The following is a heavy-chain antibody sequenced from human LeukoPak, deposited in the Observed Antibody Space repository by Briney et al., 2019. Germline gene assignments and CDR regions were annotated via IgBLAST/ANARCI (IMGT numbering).Heavy chain of an antibody. CDR3: ARASRGIAAAGYWFDP. Sequence: PGGSLSLSCAASGFPFSSYSMNWVRQAPGKGLEWVSSISSSSSYIYYADSVKGRFTISRDNAKNSLYLQMNSLRAEDTAVYYCARASRGIAAAGYWFDPWGQGTLVTVSS. CDR2: ISSSSSYI. V-gene: IGHV3-21*01. J-gene: IGHJ5*02. D-gene: IGHD6-13*01. CDR1: GFPFSSYS.